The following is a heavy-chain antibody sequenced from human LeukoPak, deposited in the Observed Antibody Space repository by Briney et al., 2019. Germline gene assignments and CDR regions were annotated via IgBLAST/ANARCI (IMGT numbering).Heavy chain of an antibody. D-gene: IGHD6-13*01. CDR2: INSDGSST. CDR3: ARNRGYSSSWWEFDY. Sequence: GGSLRLSCAASGFSFSSYWMHWVRQAPGKGLVWVSRINSDGSSTSYADSVKGRFTISRDNAKNTLYLQMNSLRAEDTAVYYCARNRGYSSSWWEFDYWGQGTLVTVSS. J-gene: IGHJ4*02. CDR1: GFSFSSYW. V-gene: IGHV3-74*01.